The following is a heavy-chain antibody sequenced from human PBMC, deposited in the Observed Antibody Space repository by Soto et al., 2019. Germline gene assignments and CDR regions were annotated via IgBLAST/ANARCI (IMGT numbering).Heavy chain of an antibody. V-gene: IGHV3-21*01. CDR3: TRDASRDSSARGWFDP. CDR1: GFTFRSFT. CDR2: ISSNSAYI. J-gene: IGHJ5*02. Sequence: GGSLRLSCAAPGFTFRSFTMNWVRQAPGKGLEWVSTISSNSAYIYYTDALRGRFTISRDNAKNSLHLQMNSLRAEDTAVYYCTRDASRDSSARGWFDPWGPGTLVTVSS. D-gene: IGHD6-13*01.